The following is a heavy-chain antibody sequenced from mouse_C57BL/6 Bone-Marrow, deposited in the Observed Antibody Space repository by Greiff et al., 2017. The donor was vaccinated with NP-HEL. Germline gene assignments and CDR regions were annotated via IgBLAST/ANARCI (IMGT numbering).Heavy chain of an antibody. CDR3: ARPYYYGSPFYFDD. CDR2: IDPNSGGT. D-gene: IGHD1-1*01. CDR1: GYTFTSYW. V-gene: IGHV1-72*01. J-gene: IGHJ2*01. Sequence: QVQLQQPGAELVKPGASVKLSCKASGYTFTSYWMHWVKQRPGRGLEWIGRIDPNSGGTKYNEKFKSKATLTVDKPSSTAYMQLSSLHSEDSAVDYCARPYYYGSPFYFDDWGKGTTLTVSS.